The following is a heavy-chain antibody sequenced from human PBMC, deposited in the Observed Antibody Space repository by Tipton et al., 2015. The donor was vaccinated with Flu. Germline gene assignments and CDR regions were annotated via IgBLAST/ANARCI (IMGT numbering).Heavy chain of an antibody. Sequence: GSLRLSCSASGFTFNNYEMNWVRQAPGKGLEWVAFVSSSGTTMYYRDSVKGRFTISRDDAKNSLYLEMNSLRAEDTAVYYCARARVREWFGMDVWGQGTTATVSS. CDR1: GFTFNNYE. J-gene: IGHJ6*02. CDR2: VSSSGTTM. V-gene: IGHV3-48*03. D-gene: IGHD3-3*01. CDR3: ARARVREWFGMDV.